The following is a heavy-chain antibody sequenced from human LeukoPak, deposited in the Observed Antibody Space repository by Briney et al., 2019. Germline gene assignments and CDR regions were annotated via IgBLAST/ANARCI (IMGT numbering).Heavy chain of an antibody. V-gene: IGHV3-49*03. D-gene: IGHD3-3*01. CDR2: IRSKAYGGAT. Sequence: GGSLRLSCAASGFTFSSYWMSWFRQAPGKGLEWVGFIRSKAYGGATEYAASVKGRFTISRDDSKSIAYLQMNSLKTEDTAVYYCTRDHDFWSGYYIWSGYWGQGTLVTVSS. J-gene: IGHJ4*02. CDR3: TRDHDFWSGYYIWSGY. CDR1: GFTFSSYW.